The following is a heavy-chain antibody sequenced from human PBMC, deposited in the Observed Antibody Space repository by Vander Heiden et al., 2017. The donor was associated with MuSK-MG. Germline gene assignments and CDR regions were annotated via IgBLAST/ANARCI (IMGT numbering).Heavy chain of an antibody. CDR3: AKIGGRRSYYYYYMDV. V-gene: IGHV1-3*01. CDR1: GYTVTSYA. Sequence: QVQLVQSGAEVKKPGASVKVSCKAAGYTVTSYAMHWVRQAPGQRLEWMGWINAGNGNTKYSQNFQGRVTITRDTSASTAYMQLSSLRSEDTAVYNCAKIGGRRSYYYYYMDVWGKGTTVTVSS. CDR2: INAGNGNT. J-gene: IGHJ6*03. D-gene: IGHD2-15*01.